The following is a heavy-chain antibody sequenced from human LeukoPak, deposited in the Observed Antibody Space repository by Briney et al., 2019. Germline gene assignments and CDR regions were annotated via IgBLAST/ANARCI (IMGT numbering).Heavy chain of an antibody. CDR1: GFTFSSYA. CDR3: ARDPPHYGSGSTYFDY. Sequence: GGSLRLSCAASGFTFSSYAMHWVRQAPGKGLEWVAVISYDGSNKYYADSVKGRFTISRDNSKNTLYLQMNSLRAEDTAVYYCARDPPHYGSGSTYFDYWGQGTLVTVSS. J-gene: IGHJ4*02. D-gene: IGHD3-10*01. CDR2: ISYDGSNK. V-gene: IGHV3-30-3*01.